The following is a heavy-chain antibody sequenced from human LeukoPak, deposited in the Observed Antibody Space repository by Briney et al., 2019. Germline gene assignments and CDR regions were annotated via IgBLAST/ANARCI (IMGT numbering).Heavy chain of an antibody. CDR3: ANSSSIYCSGGSCYSSPFDY. D-gene: IGHD2-15*01. V-gene: IGHV4-31*02. CDR2: IHYSGST. J-gene: IGHJ4*02. CDR1: GGSIGSGDYY. Sequence: PSETLSLTCTVSGGSIGSGDYYWNWIRQHPGKGLEWIGYIHYSGSTFYNPSLKSRLTISVDTSKNQFSLKLSSVTAADTAVYYCANSSSIYCSGGSCYSSPFDYWGQGTLVTVSS.